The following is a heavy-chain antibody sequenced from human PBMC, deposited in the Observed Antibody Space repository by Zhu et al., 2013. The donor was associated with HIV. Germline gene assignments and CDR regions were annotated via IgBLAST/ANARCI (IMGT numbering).Heavy chain of an antibody. V-gene: IGHV1-69*06. D-gene: IGHD3-22*01. CDR3: ARDHYYDSYQLMDAFDI. CDR1: GGTFSSYA. J-gene: IGHJ3*02. Sequence: QVQLVQSGAEVKKPGSSVKVSCKASGGTFSSYAISWVRQAPGQGLEWMGGIIPIFGTANYAQKFQGRVTITADKSTSTAYMELSSLRSEDTAVYYCARDHYYDSYQLMDAFDIWGQGTMVTVSS. CDR2: IIPIFGTA.